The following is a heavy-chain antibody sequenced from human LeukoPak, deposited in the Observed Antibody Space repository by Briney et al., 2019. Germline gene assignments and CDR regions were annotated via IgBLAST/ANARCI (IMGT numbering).Heavy chain of an antibody. CDR1: GYTFTGYY. D-gene: IGHD6-19*01. CDR2: INPNSGGT. J-gene: IGHJ4*02. V-gene: IGHV1-2*02. CDR3: ARDKIAVAGLPFDY. Sequence: GASVKVPCKASGYTFTGYYMHWVRQAPGQGLEWMGWINPNSGGTNYAQKFQGRVTMTRDTSISTAYMELSRLRSDDTAVYYCARDKIAVAGLPFDYWGQGTLVTVSS.